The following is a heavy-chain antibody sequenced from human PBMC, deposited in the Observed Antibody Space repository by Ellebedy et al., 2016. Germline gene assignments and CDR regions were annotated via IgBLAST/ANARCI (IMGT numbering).Heavy chain of an antibody. V-gene: IGHV3-64D*09. CDR3: VNLGGSYEGHGSNLEC. Sequence: GESLKISCSASGFIFNEYALHWVRQAPKKGLEYVSSISSKGVSTYYADSVKGRFTISRDNSKNTLYLQMSSLRVEDTAVYYCVNLGGSYEGHGSNLECWGQGTQVTVSS. J-gene: IGHJ4*02. CDR1: GFIFNEYA. CDR2: ISSKGVST. D-gene: IGHD1-26*01.